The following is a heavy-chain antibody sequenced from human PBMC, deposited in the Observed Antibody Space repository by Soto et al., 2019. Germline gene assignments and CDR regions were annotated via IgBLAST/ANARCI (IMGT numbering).Heavy chain of an antibody. CDR3: ARGNYYGSGCFYPPYYYYDGIAV. V-gene: IGHV1-69*13. J-gene: IGHJ6*02. Sequence: SVKVSCKASGGTFSSYAISWVRQAPGQGLEWMGGIIPIFGTANYAQKFQGRVTITADESTSTAYMELSSLRSEDTAVYYCARGNYYGSGCFYPPYYYYDGIAVWGQGTTVTVS. CDR1: GGTFSSYA. CDR2: IIPIFGTA. D-gene: IGHD3-10*01.